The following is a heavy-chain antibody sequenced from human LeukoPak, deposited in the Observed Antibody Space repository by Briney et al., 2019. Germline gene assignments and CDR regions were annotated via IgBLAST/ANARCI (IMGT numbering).Heavy chain of an antibody. CDR2: IRYDGSNK. CDR1: GFTFSSYG. D-gene: IGHD3-10*01. CDR3: AKVEGRGRTYYLSHLGAFDI. Sequence: GGSLRLSCAASGFTFSSYGMHWVRQAPGKGLEWVAFIRYDGSNKYYADSVKGRFTISRDNSKNTLYLQMNSLRAEDTAVYYCAKVEGRGRTYYLSHLGAFDIWGQGTMVTVSS. J-gene: IGHJ3*02. V-gene: IGHV3-30*02.